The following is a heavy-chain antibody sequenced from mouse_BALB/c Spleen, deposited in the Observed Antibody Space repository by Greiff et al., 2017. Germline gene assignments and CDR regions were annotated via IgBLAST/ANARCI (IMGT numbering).Heavy chain of an antibody. V-gene: IGHV1-69*01. CDR3: ARGMGDYDYDVGY. CDR1: GYTFTDYW. Sequence: QVQLQQSGAELVMPGASVKMSCKASGYTFTDYWMHWVKQRPGQGLEWIGAIDTSDSYTSYNQKFKGKATLTVDESSSTAYMQLSSLTSEDSAVYYCARGMGDYDYDVGYWGQGTTLTVSS. J-gene: IGHJ2*01. D-gene: IGHD2-4*01. CDR2: IDTSDSYT.